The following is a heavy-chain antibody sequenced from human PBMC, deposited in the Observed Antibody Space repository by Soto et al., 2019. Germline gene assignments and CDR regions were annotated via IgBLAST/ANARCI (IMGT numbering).Heavy chain of an antibody. CDR1: GGSISSGGYY. CDR2: IYYSGST. J-gene: IGHJ1*01. V-gene: IGHV4-31*03. CDR3: ARRYGDRSPFQH. Sequence: SETLSLTCTVSGGSISSGGYYWSWIRQHPGKGLEWIGYIYYSGSTYYNPSLKSRVTISVDTSKNQFSLKLSSVTAADTAVYYCARRYGDRSPFQHCGQGTLVTVSS. D-gene: IGHD4-17*01.